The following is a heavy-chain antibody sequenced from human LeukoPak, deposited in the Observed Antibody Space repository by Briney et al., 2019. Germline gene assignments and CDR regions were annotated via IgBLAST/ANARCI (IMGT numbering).Heavy chain of an antibody. J-gene: IGHJ5*02. D-gene: IGHD6-19*01. CDR1: GGSISTYY. V-gene: IGHV4-59*01. Sequence: SETLSLTCTVSGGSISTYYWNWIRQPPGKGLEWIGYIYHSGSTNYNPSLQSRVAISVDTSKNQFSLKLSSVTAADTAVYYCARDLSRIAVAGSRWFDPWGQGTLVTVSS. CDR3: ARDLSRIAVAGSRWFDP. CDR2: IYHSGST.